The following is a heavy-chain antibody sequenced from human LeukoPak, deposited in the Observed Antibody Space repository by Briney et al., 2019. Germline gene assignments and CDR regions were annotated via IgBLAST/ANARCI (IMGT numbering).Heavy chain of an antibody. Sequence: GGSLRLSCAASGFIFSSSGMHWVRQTPGRGLEWVGIIWYDGSNKYYADSVKGRFTISRDNAKNTVYLQMNSLRVEDTAVYYCARDQGTSGGWPAVGRMGYFDYWGQGTLVTVSS. D-gene: IGHD6-19*01. CDR2: IWYDGSNK. CDR3: ARDQGTSGGWPAVGRMGYFDY. CDR1: GFIFSSSG. J-gene: IGHJ4*02. V-gene: IGHV3-33*01.